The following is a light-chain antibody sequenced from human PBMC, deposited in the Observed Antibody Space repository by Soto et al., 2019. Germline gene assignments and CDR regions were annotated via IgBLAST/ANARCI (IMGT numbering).Light chain of an antibody. J-gene: IGKJ1*01. CDR2: GAS. CDR3: QQYGSSGT. CDR1: QSVSNNY. V-gene: IGKV3-20*01. Sequence: IVVRQSRGTLCLAPWERSTLSFMASQSVSNNYLALYQQKPGQAPRLLIYGASNRATGIPDRFSGSGSGTDFTLTISRLEPEDFAVYYCQQYGSSGTFGQGTKVDIK.